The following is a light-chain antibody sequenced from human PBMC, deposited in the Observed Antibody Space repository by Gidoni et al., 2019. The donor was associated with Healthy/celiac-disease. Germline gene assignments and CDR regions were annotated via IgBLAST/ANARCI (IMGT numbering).Light chain of an antibody. CDR3: QQYGSSPYT. J-gene: IGKJ2*01. CDR1: QSVSSSY. CDR2: GAS. V-gene: IGKV3-20*01. Sequence: EIVLTQSPGTLSLSPGERATLSCRASQSVSSSYLAWYQQKPGQAPRLLIYGASSRATGIPDRFSGSGSGTGFTLTISRLEAEDFAVYYCQQYGSSPYTFXQXTKLEIK.